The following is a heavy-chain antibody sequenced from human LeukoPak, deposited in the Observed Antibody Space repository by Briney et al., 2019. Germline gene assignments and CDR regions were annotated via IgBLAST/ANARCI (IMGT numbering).Heavy chain of an antibody. V-gene: IGHV7-4-1*02. Sequence: ASVKVSCKASGYTFTSYAMNWVRQAPGQGLEWMGWINTNTGNPTYAQGFTGRFVFSLDTSVSTAYLRISSLKAEDTAVYYCARGRRGSYYPQEDYWGQGTLVTVSS. CDR1: GYTFTSYA. CDR3: ARGRRGSYYPQEDY. J-gene: IGHJ4*02. CDR2: INTNTGNP. D-gene: IGHD1-26*01.